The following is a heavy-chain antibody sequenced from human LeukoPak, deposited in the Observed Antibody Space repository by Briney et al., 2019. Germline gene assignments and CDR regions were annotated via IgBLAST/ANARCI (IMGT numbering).Heavy chain of an antibody. Sequence: SETLSLTCAVYGGSFSGYYWSWIRQPPGKGLEWIGEINHSGSTNYNPSLKSRVTISVDTSKNQFSLKLSSVTAAGTAVYYCARGGDLNGYSYVKQDFDYWGQGTLVTVSS. CDR3: ARGGDLNGYSYVKQDFDY. J-gene: IGHJ4*02. CDR2: INHSGST. CDR1: GGSFSGYY. D-gene: IGHD5-18*01. V-gene: IGHV4-34*01.